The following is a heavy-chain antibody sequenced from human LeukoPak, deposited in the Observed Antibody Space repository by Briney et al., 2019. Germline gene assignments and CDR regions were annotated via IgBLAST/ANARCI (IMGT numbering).Heavy chain of an antibody. D-gene: IGHD4-17*01. Sequence: PSETLSLTCDVSGYSIRSGSYWGWIRQPPGKGLEWIGCMFHSGDTYHNPSLKSRVTISADTSKNHFSLKLTSVTAADTAVYYCAKVGAYGDYARHDYWGQGTLVTVSS. J-gene: IGHJ4*02. CDR3: AKVGAYGDYARHDY. CDR1: GYSIRSGSY. CDR2: MFHSGDT. V-gene: IGHV4-38-2*01.